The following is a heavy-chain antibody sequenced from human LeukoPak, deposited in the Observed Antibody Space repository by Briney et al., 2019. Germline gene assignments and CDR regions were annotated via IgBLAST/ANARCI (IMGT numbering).Heavy chain of an antibody. D-gene: IGHD1-26*01. V-gene: IGHV3-33*01. Sequence: IRYDGSDEYYAESVKGRFTISRDNAKNSLYLQLNSLRAEDTAVYYCARDPYSGSYSDYYYYMDVWGKGTTVTVSS. J-gene: IGHJ6*03. CDR2: IRYDGSDE. CDR3: ARDPYSGSYSDYYYYMDV.